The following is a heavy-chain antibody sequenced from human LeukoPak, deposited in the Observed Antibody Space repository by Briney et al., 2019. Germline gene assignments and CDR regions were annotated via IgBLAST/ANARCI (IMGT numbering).Heavy chain of an antibody. CDR1: GFTFSNYA. CDR3: AREPRDCTGGTCQSAGGYYFYY. CDR2: ISASGGS. J-gene: IGHJ4*02. D-gene: IGHD2-15*01. V-gene: IGHV3-23*01. Sequence: GESLRLSCAASGFTFSNYAMSWVRQAPGKGLEWVSGISASGGSYYADSVKGRFTVSRDISKNTLYLQMNSLRAEDTAVYFCAREPRDCTGGTCQSAGGYYFYYWSQGTLVTVSS.